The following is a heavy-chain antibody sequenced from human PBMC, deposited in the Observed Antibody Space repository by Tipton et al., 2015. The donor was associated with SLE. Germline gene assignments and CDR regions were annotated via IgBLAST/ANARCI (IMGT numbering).Heavy chain of an antibody. CDR3: ARSSGDSLYYFNY. CDR1: GDSSGSYY. J-gene: IGHJ4*02. V-gene: IGHV4-59*12. D-gene: IGHD2-15*01. CDR2: IYHSGST. Sequence: GLVKPSETLSLTCTVSGDSSGSYYWTWIRQPPGKGLEWIGFIYHSGSTYYNPSLESRVTISQDRSKNQFALKLSSVTAADTAVYYCARSSGDSLYYFNYWGQGTLVSVSS.